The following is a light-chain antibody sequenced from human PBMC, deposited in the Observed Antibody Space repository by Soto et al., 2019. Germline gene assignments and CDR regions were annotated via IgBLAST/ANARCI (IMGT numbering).Light chain of an antibody. CDR2: DVS. CDR3: SSYTSSSTRV. J-gene: IGLJ1*01. Sequence: QSALTQPASVSASPGQPITISCTGNSSDVGGYNYVSWYQQHPGKAPKLMIYDVSNRPSGVSNRFSGSKSGNTASLTISGLQAEDEADYYCSSYTSSSTRVFG. V-gene: IGLV2-14*01. CDR1: SSDVGGYNY.